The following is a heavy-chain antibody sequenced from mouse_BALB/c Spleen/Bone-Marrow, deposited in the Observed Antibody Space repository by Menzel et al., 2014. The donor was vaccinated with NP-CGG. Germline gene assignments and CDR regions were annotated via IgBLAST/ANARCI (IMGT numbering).Heavy chain of an antibody. Sequence: VQLQQSGAELVKPGASVKLSCTASGFNIKDTYMHWVKQRPEQGLEWIGRIDPANGNTKYDPKFQGKATITADTSSNTAYLQLSSPTSEDTAVYYCARGYGSSYGTGYFDVWGAGTTVTVSS. CDR3: ARGYGSSYGTGYFDV. J-gene: IGHJ1*01. V-gene: IGHV14-3*02. CDR2: IDPANGNT. D-gene: IGHD1-1*01. CDR1: GFNIKDTY.